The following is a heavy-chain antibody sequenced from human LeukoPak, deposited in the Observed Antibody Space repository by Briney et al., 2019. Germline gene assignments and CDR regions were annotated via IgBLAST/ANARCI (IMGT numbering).Heavy chain of an antibody. D-gene: IGHD3-10*01. CDR3: ARAKASWFGTQHAFDI. J-gene: IGHJ3*02. CDR2: INPNSGGT. CDR1: GYTFTGYY. Sequence: ASVKVSCKASGYTFTGYYMHWVRQAPGQGLEGMGWINPNSGGTNYAQKFQGRVTMTRDTSISTAYMELSRLRSDETAVYYCARAKASWFGTQHAFDIWGQGTMVTVSS. V-gene: IGHV1-2*02.